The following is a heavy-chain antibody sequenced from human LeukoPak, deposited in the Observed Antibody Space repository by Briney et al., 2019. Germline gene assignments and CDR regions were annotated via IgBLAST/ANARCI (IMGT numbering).Heavy chain of an antibody. D-gene: IGHD2-15*01. CDR1: GGSISSGSYY. J-gene: IGHJ4*02. V-gene: IGHV4-61*02. CDR3: ARGRPRGIVVVVAATRGYFDY. CDR2: IYTSGST. Sequence: SETLSLTCTVSGGSISSGSYYWSWIRQPAGKGLEWIGRIYTSGSTNYNPSLKSRVTISVDTSKNQFSLKLSSVTAADTAVYYCARGRPRGIVVVVAATRGYFDYWGQGTLVTVSS.